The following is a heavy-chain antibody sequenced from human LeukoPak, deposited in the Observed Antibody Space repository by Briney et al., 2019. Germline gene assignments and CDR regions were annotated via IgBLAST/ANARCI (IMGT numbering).Heavy chain of an antibody. Sequence: VWVSRINTDGSSTSYADSVKGRFTISRDNAKNTLYLQMNSLRAEDTAVYYCASDYLYYFDYWGQGTLVTVSS. V-gene: IGHV3-74*01. CDR2: INTDGSST. D-gene: IGHD2/OR15-2a*01. J-gene: IGHJ4*02. CDR3: ASDYLYYFDY.